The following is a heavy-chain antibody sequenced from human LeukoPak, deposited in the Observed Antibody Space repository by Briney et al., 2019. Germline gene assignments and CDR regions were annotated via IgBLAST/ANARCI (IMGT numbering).Heavy chain of an antibody. D-gene: IGHD1-14*01. CDR3: TRDTFGTEDY. V-gene: IGHV3-9*01. J-gene: IGHJ4*02. Sequence: GGSLRLSCAASGFTFDNYAMHWVRQAPGKGLEWVSGISWNSRSIGYADSVRGRFTISRDNSKNTLYLQMSSLRVEDTALYYCTRDTFGTEDYWGQGTLVTVSS. CDR1: GFTFDNYA. CDR2: ISWNSRSI.